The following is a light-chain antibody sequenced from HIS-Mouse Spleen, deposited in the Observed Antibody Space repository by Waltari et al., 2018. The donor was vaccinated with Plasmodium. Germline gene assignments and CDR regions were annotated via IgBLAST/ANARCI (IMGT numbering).Light chain of an antibody. CDR3: QQYNSYSRT. V-gene: IGKV1-5*03. CDR2: NAS. J-gene: IGKJ1*01. Sequence: DLQMTQSPSTLSASVGDRVTITCLASQSISSWLAWYQQKPGKAPKLLIYNASSLESGVPSRFSGSGSGTEFTLTISSLQPDDFATYYCQQYNSYSRTFGQGTKVEIK. CDR1: QSISSW.